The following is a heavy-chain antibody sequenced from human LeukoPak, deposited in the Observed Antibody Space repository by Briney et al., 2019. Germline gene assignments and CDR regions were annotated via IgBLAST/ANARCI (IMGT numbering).Heavy chain of an antibody. Sequence: SETLSLTCTVSTAPINSYYWGWVRQPAGRGLEWIGRIYTTGMTQYDPSLQSRVTMSVDTSQKQFSLNLRSVTAADTAIYFCVRHGYTASHFFLDYWSQGVLVTVSS. V-gene: IGHV4-4*07. CDR3: VRHGYTASHFFLDY. CDR1: TAPINSYY. J-gene: IGHJ4*02. CDR2: IYTTGMT. D-gene: IGHD5-18*01.